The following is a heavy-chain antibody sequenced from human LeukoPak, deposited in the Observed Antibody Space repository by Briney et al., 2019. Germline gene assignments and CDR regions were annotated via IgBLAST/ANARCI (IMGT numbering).Heavy chain of an antibody. CDR2: VNHSGAT. J-gene: IGHJ4*02. D-gene: IGHD6-19*01. CDR1: GGAFTGYY. V-gene: IGHV4-34*01. CDR3: ATPTRGGIAVTGTFGH. Sequence: SETLSLTCAGSGGAFTGYYWSWIRQPPGKGLEWIGEVNHSGATNYNPSLKSRVTISVDTSKNQFSLRLTSVSAADTGVYYCATPTRGGIAVTGTFGHWGQGTQVTVSS.